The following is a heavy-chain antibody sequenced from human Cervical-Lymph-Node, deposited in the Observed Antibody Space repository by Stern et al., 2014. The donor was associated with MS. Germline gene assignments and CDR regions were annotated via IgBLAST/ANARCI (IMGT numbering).Heavy chain of an antibody. CDR3: ARDHGSSWYDF. J-gene: IGHJ4*02. V-gene: IGHV4-61*03. CDR1: GVSISSGSYY. D-gene: IGHD6-13*01. CDR2: IDHGGTS. Sequence: QLQLQESGPELVQPSATLSLTCTVSGVSISSGSYYWTLIRQTPGKGLEWIGYIDHGGTSNYNPSLKSRVTMSIDMSKNYFSLKLNSVTAADTAVYYCARDHGSSWYDFWGQGTLVTVS.